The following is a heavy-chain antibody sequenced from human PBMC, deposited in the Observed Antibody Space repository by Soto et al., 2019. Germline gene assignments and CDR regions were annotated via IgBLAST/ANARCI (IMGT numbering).Heavy chain of an antibody. V-gene: IGHV4-31*03. Sequence: QVQLQESGPGLVKPSQTLSLMCTVSGDSINSGGYYWSWVRQQPGKGLEWVGHIYYSGSTYENPSLKSRVSMSRDTSNNQFSLMMSSVTAADTAVYYCARGRMVTAIRPFSATVTYFDYWGQGTLVTVSS. J-gene: IGHJ4*02. D-gene: IGHD2-21*02. CDR1: GDSINSGGYY. CDR3: ARGRMVTAIRPFSATVTYFDY. CDR2: IYYSGST.